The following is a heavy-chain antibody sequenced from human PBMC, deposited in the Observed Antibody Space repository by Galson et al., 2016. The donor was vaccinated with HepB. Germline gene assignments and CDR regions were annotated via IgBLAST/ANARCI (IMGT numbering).Heavy chain of an antibody. Sequence: SLRLSCAASGFTFSSYAMHWVRQAPGKGLEWVAVISYDGSNKYYADSVKGRFTISRDNSKNTLYLQMNSLRAEDTAVYYCARDLRYWNYGYYYYGMDVGGKGTTVTVAS. D-gene: IGHD1-7*01. J-gene: IGHJ6*04. V-gene: IGHV3-30-3*01. CDR1: GFTFSSYA. CDR3: ARDLRYWNYGYYYYGMDV. CDR2: ISYDGSNK.